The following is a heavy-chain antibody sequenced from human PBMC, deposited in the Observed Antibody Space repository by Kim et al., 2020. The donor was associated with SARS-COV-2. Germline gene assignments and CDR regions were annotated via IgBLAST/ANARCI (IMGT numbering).Heavy chain of an antibody. CDR3: ARLWQQLGYFDY. CDR2: IYYSGST. Sequence: SETLSLTCTVSGGSISSSSYYWGWIRQPPGKGLEWIGSIYYSGSTYYNPSLKSRVTISVDTSKNQFSLKLSSVTAADTAVYYCARLWQQLGYFDYWGQGTLVTVSS. J-gene: IGHJ4*02. D-gene: IGHD6-13*01. V-gene: IGHV4-39*01. CDR1: GGSISSSSYY.